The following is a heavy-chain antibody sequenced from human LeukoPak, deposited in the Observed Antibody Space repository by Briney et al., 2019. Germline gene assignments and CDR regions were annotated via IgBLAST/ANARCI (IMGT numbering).Heavy chain of an antibody. Sequence: SETLSLTCTVSGASITSSSYFWAWIRQPPGKGLEWIGSMHYSGSTYYNSSLKSRVTISVDTSKNQFSLKLSSVTAADTAVYYCASHARNYYDSSDYWGQGTLVTVSS. D-gene: IGHD3-22*01. V-gene: IGHV4-39*07. J-gene: IGHJ4*02. CDR1: GASITSSSYF. CDR3: ASHARNYYDSSDY. CDR2: MHYSGST.